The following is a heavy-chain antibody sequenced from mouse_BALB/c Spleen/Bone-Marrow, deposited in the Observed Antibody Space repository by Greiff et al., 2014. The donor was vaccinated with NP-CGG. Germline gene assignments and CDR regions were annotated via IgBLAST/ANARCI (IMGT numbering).Heavy chain of an antibody. CDR1: GFTFSSYG. V-gene: IGHV5-6-3*01. CDR3: ARDSNDY. J-gene: IGHJ2*01. CDR2: INSNGGST. Sequence: DVHLVESGGGLVQPGGSLKLSCAASGFTFSSYGMSWVRQTPDKRLELVATINSNGGSTYYPDSVKGRFTISRDNAKNTLYLQMSSLKSEDTAMYYCARDSNDYGGQGTTLTVSS.